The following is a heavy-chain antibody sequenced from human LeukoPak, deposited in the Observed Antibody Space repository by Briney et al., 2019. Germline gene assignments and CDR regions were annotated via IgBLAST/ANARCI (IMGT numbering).Heavy chain of an antibody. Sequence: GESLKISCQGSGYSFTSYWIGWVRQMPGKGLEWMGIMYPGDSDTRYSPSFQGQVTISADKSISIAYLQWSSLKASDTAMYYCARQLSREMAIDYWGQGTLVTVSS. CDR1: GYSFTSYW. J-gene: IGHJ4*02. D-gene: IGHD5-24*01. CDR3: ARQLSREMAIDY. CDR2: MYPGDSDT. V-gene: IGHV5-51*01.